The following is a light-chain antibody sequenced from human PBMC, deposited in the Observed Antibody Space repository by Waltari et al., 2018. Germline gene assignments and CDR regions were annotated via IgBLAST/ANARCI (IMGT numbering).Light chain of an antibody. CDR3: AAYASANTLL. V-gene: IGLV2-14*01. CDR2: EVT. Sequence: QSALTQPASVSGSPGQSITISCTGTSDDIGNYRYVSWYQQHSGRAPKLNLYEVTNRPSGVSDRFSGSKSGNTASLTISGLQTEDEADYYCAAYASANTLLFGGGTQLTVL. CDR1: SDDIGNYRY. J-gene: IGLJ2*01.